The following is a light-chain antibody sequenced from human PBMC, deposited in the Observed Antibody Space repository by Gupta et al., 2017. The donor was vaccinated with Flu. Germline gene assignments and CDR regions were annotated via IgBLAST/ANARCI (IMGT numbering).Light chain of an antibody. Sequence: SLGERATINCKSSQSVLYSSNNKNYLAWYQQKPGQPPKRLIYWASTRESGVPDRFSGSGSGTDFTLTISSLQAEDVAVYYCQQYYSTPWTFGQGTKVEIK. V-gene: IGKV4-1*01. CDR3: QQYYSTPWT. CDR2: WAS. J-gene: IGKJ1*01. CDR1: QSVLYSSNNKNY.